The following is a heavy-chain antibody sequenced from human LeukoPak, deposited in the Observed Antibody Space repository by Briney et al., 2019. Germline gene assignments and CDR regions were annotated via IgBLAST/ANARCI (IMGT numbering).Heavy chain of an antibody. V-gene: IGHV4-39*01. J-gene: IGHJ3*02. D-gene: IGHD1-26*01. CDR2: MYYSGNT. Sequence: SEALSLTCTVSGGSISSSGYFWGWIRQPPGKGLEWIGSMYYSGNTYYNPSLESRVTISVDTSKNQFSLKLSSVTAADTAVYYCARRVGDQGVISRAFDIWGQGTMVTVSS. CDR1: GGSISSSGYF. CDR3: ARRVGDQGVISRAFDI.